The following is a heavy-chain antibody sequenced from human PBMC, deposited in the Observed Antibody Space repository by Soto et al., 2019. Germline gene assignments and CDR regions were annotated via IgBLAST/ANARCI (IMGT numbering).Heavy chain of an antibody. D-gene: IGHD6-19*01. Sequence: SETLSLTCTVFGGSISSISYYWGWIRQPPGRGLEWIGNIYYSGSTYYNPSLKSRVTISVDTSKNQFSLKLSSVTAADTAVYYCARHQTVAVAAGDYYYGMDVWGQGTTVTVSS. CDR1: GGSISSISYY. CDR2: IYYSGST. V-gene: IGHV4-39*01. J-gene: IGHJ6*02. CDR3: ARHQTVAVAAGDYYYGMDV.